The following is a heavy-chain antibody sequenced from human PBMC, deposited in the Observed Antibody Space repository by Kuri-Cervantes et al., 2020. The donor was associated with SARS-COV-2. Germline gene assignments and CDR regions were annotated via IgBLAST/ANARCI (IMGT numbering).Heavy chain of an antibody. CDR3: ARLPSYYYYGMDV. CDR1: GGSISSSSYY. CDR2: IYYSGST. V-gene: IGHV4-39*01. J-gene: IGHJ6*01. Sequence: GSLRLSCTVSGGSISSSSYYWGWIRQPPGKGLEWIGSIYYSGSTYYNPSLKSRVTISVDTSKNQFSLKLSSVTAADTAVYYCARLPSYYYYGMDVWGKGPRSPSPQ.